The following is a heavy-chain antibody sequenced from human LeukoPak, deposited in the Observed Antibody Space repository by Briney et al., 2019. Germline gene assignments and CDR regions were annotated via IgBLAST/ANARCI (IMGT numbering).Heavy chain of an antibody. V-gene: IGHV3-21*01. Sequence: GGSLRLSCAASGFTFSSYSMNWVRQAPGKGLEWVSSISSSSSYIYYADSVKGRFTISRDNAKNSLYLQMNSLRAEDTAVYYCARGLIHYYDSSGYYPRAFDIWGQGTWSPSLQ. J-gene: IGHJ3*02. CDR1: GFTFSSYS. CDR2: ISSSSSYI. D-gene: IGHD3-22*01. CDR3: ARGLIHYYDSSGYYPRAFDI.